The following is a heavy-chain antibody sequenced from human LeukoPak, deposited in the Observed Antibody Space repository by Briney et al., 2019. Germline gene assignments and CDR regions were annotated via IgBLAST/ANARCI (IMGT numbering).Heavy chain of an antibody. Sequence: ASVKVSCKASGYTFTGYYMHWVRQPPGQGLEWMGWINPNSGGTNYAQKFQGRVTMTRDTSISTAYMELSRLRSDDTAVYYCARVVQPNYGDRAYFDYWGQGTLVAVSS. J-gene: IGHJ4*02. D-gene: IGHD4-17*01. CDR2: INPNSGGT. CDR3: ARVVQPNYGDRAYFDY. CDR1: GYTFTGYY. V-gene: IGHV1-2*02.